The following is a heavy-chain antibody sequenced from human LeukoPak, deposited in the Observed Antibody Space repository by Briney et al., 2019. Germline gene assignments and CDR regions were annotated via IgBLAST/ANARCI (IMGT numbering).Heavy chain of an antibody. Sequence: GESLNISCDASGYSFTTYCIGWVRQMPRKGREWIGIIYPGDSDTRYSPSFQGQVTISADKSITTAYLQWSSLKASDTAMYYCARQHGSGSYYRRAIDYWGQGTLVTVSS. CDR3: ARQHGSGSYYRRAIDY. J-gene: IGHJ4*02. V-gene: IGHV5-51*01. CDR2: IYPGDSDT. D-gene: IGHD3-10*01. CDR1: GYSFTTYC.